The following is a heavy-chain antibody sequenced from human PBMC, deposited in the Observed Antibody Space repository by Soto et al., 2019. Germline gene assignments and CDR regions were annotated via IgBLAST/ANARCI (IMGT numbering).Heavy chain of an antibody. CDR2: ISGSGGST. CDR3: AKGNLPGEYYYYGMDV. Sequence: RRLSCAASGFTFSSYAMSWVRQAPGKGLEWVSAISGSGGSTYYADSVKGRFTISRDNSKNTLYLQMNSLRAEDTAVYYCAKGNLPGEYYYYGMDVWGQGTTVTVSS. D-gene: IGHD7-27*01. CDR1: GFTFSSYA. J-gene: IGHJ6*02. V-gene: IGHV3-23*01.